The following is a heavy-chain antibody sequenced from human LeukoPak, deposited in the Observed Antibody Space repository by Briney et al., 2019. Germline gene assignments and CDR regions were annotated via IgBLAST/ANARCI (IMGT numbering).Heavy chain of an antibody. Sequence: GASVKVSCKGSGGTFSSYAISWVRQAPGQGLEWMGGIIPIFGTANYAQKFQGRVTITADESTSTAYMELSSLRSEDTAVYYCARDRLERRWGGIYYFDYWGQGTLVTVSS. V-gene: IGHV1-69*13. J-gene: IGHJ4*02. D-gene: IGHD1-1*01. CDR1: GGTFSSYA. CDR3: ARDRLERRWGGIYYFDY. CDR2: IIPIFGTA.